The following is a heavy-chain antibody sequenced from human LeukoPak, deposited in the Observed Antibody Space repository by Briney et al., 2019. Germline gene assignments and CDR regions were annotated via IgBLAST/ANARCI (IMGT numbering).Heavy chain of an antibody. D-gene: IGHD5-18*01. CDR3: AKRIQSAMATGY. CDR2: ISGSGGST. CDR1: GFTFSSYA. Sequence: GGSLRLSCAASGFTFSSYAMSWVRQAPGKGLEWVSDISGSGGSTYYADSVKGRFTISRDNSKNTLYLQMNSPRAEDTAVYYCAKRIQSAMATGYWGQGTLVTVSS. V-gene: IGHV3-23*01. J-gene: IGHJ4*02.